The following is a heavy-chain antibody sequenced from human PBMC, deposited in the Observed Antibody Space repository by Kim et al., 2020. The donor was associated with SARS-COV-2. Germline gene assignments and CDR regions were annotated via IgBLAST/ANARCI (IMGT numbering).Heavy chain of an antibody. D-gene: IGHD5-12*01. Sequence: GGSLRLSCAASGFTFSSYAMHWVRQAPGKGLDWVAVIWYDGTNKYYADSVKGRFTISRDNSKNTLYLQMNSLRAEDTAVYYCARTKDGYNYDAFDIWGQGTMVTVSS. CDR3: ARTKDGYNYDAFDI. CDR1: GFTFSSYA. V-gene: IGHV3-33*01. CDR2: IWYDGTNK. J-gene: IGHJ3*02.